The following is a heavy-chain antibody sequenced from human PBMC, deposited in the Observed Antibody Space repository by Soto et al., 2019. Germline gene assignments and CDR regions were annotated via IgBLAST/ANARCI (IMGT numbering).Heavy chain of an antibody. CDR1: GFRFSSYW. CDR2: ISVSDAFI. J-gene: IGHJ4*02. CDR3: TRETVAGITGLDY. D-gene: IGHD1-20*01. V-gene: IGHV3-23*01. Sequence: GGSLRLSCVASGFRFSSYWMNWVRQAPGKGLEWVSGISVSDAFIYYADSVRGRFSISRDASENILYLQMNSLRVDDTALYYCTRETVAGITGLDYWGPGTLVTVSS.